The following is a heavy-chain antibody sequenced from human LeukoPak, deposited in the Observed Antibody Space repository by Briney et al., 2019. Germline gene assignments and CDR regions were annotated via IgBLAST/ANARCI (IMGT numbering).Heavy chain of an antibody. CDR2: INHSGST. J-gene: IGHJ6*03. CDR1: GGSFSGYY. V-gene: IGHV4-34*01. CDR3: ARVHVFLWFGSPTPDYFYMDV. D-gene: IGHD3-10*01. Sequence: SETLSLTCAVYGGSFSGYYWSWIRQPPGKGLEWIGEINHSGSTNYDPSLKSRVTLSVDTSKNQFSLKLSSVTAADTAVYYCARVHVFLWFGSPTPDYFYMDVWGKGTTVTVSS.